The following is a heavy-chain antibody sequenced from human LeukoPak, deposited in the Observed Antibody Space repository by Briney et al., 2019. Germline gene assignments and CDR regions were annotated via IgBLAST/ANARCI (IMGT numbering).Heavy chain of an antibody. Sequence: PSETLSLTCTVSGGSISSSSYYWGWIRQPPGKGLEWIGSIYYSGSTYYNPSLKSRVTISVDTSKNQFSLKLSSVTAADTAVYYCARDYYDSSGYTKNAFDIWGQGTMVTVSS. CDR3: ARDYYDSSGYTKNAFDI. J-gene: IGHJ3*02. CDR1: GGSISSSSYY. CDR2: IYYSGST. V-gene: IGHV4-39*02. D-gene: IGHD3-22*01.